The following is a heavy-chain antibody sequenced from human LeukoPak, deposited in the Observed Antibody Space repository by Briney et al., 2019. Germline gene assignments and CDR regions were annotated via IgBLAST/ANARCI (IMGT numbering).Heavy chain of an antibody. Sequence: SETLSLTCGVSGGSITSTNWWSWVRQPPGQGLEWIGEISLTGRTNYNPSLIGRVIMSLDESRNQLSLTLTSVTAADTAMYYCARISVTAFDIWGQGTMVTVSS. CDR3: ARISVTAFDI. J-gene: IGHJ3*02. CDR2: ISLTGRT. V-gene: IGHV4-4*02. CDR1: GGSITSTNW. D-gene: IGHD5/OR15-5a*01.